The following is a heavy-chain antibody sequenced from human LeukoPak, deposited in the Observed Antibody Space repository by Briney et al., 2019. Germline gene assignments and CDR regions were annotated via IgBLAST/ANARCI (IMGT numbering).Heavy chain of an antibody. CDR3: TRDLTRGGDY. CDR2: INPTSGDT. Sequence: ASVKVSCKASGYTLIASYMHWVRQAPGQGLEWMGWINPTSGDTRSAQNFQGRLTMARDTSINTGYLELSSLRYDDTAVYYCTRDLTRGGDYWGQGTLVTVSS. CDR1: GYTLIASY. J-gene: IGHJ4*02. D-gene: IGHD7-27*01. V-gene: IGHV1-2*02.